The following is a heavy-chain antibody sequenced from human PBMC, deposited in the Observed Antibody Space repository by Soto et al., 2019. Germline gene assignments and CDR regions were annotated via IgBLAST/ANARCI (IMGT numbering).Heavy chain of an antibody. CDR2: ISSSSSYI. CDR1: GFTFSSYS. J-gene: IGHJ5*02. CDR3: ARRFDFWSGYSPFDP. Sequence: GGSLSLSCAASGFTFSSYSMNWVRQAPGKGLEWVSSISSSSSYIYYADSVKGRFTISRDNAKNSLYLQMNSLRAEDTAVYYCARRFDFWSGYSPFDPWGQGTLVTVSS. V-gene: IGHV3-21*01. D-gene: IGHD3-3*01.